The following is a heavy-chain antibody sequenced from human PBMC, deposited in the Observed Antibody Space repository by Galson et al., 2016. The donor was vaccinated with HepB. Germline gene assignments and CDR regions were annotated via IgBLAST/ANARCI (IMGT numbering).Heavy chain of an antibody. CDR2: ISSSGSTI. CDR1: GITFSDSY. Sequence: SLRLSCAASGITFSDSYMTWIRQAPGKGLEWLSYISSSGSTIYYADSVKGRFTISRDNAKSSLYLQMNSLRAEDTAVYYCARVMVDYHYWSNKPNNYYSGMDVWGQGTTVTVSS. V-gene: IGHV3-11*01. CDR3: ARVMVDYHYWSNKPNNYYSGMDV. J-gene: IGHJ6*02. D-gene: IGHD3-3*01.